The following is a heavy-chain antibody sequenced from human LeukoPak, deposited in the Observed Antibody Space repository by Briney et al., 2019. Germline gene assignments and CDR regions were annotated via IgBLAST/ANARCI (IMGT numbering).Heavy chain of an antibody. CDR1: GYIFSSYV. Sequence: ASVKVSCKASGYIFSSYVINGVRQAPGQGLEGVGWISTYNGNTHYAQKLQGRVTLTTDTSTSTAYMELRSLRSDDTAVYSCAKLIMGYVWNPNWAFDIWGQGTMVTVSS. CDR2: ISTYNGNT. V-gene: IGHV1-18*01. CDR3: AKLIMGYVWNPNWAFDI. D-gene: IGHD2-8*01. J-gene: IGHJ3*02.